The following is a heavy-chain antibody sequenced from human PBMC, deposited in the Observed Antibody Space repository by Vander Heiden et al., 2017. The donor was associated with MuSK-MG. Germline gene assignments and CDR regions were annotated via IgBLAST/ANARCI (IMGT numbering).Heavy chain of an antibody. J-gene: IGHJ4*02. CDR1: GFTFSTYA. CDR3: AKAGYCTSTSCPPDY. Sequence: EVQLLQSGGGLVQPGGSLRLSCAASGFTFSTYAMSWVRQAPGKGLEWVSGISVGGGSTYYADSVKGRFTISRDSSKNTLYLQMNSLRAEDTAVYYCAKAGYCTSTSCPPDYWGQGTLVTVSS. D-gene: IGHD2-2*01. V-gene: IGHV3-23*01. CDR2: ISVGGGST.